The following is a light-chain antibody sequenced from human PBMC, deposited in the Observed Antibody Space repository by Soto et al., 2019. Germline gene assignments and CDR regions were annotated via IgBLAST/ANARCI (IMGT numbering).Light chain of an antibody. V-gene: IGKV3-20*01. Sequence: EVVLTQSPGTLSLSPGERATLSCRASQSVSNTYLAWYQQKPGQAPRLLIYGASRRATGIPDRFSGSGNGTDFSFTITRLEPDDFAVYYCQDYGSSRTFGQGTKVDIK. CDR3: QDYGSSRT. CDR1: QSVSNTY. J-gene: IGKJ1*01. CDR2: GAS.